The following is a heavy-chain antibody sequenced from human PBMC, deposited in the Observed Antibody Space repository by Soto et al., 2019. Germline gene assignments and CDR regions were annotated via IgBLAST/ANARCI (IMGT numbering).Heavy chain of an antibody. Sequence: GGSLRLSCAASGFTFSSYAMSWVRQAPGKGLEWVSAISGSGGSTYYADSVKGRFTISRDNSKNALYLQMNSLRAEDTAVYYCAKDGWQQPATRLDPWGQGTLVTVSS. J-gene: IGHJ5*02. CDR1: GFTFSSYA. CDR2: ISGSGGST. D-gene: IGHD6-13*01. CDR3: AKDGWQQPATRLDP. V-gene: IGHV3-23*01.